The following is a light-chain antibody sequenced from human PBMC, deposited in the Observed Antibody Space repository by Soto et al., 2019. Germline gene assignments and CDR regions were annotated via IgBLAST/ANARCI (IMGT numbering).Light chain of an antibody. CDR3: QQANSFPLT. J-gene: IGKJ4*01. Sequence: DIQMTQSPSSLSASVGDRVTITCQASQDISNYLNWYQQKQGKDTKLLIYDAYSLQSGVPSRFSGSGSGTDFTLAIRSLQPEEFATYYCQQANSFPLTFGGGTKVAIK. V-gene: IGKV1-12*01. CDR1: QDISNY. CDR2: DAY.